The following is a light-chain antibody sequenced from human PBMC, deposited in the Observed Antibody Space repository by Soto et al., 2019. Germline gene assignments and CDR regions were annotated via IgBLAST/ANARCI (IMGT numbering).Light chain of an antibody. CDR1: SSDVGGYNR. V-gene: IGLV2-18*02. Sequence: QSALTQPPSVSGSPGQSVTISCTGTSSDVGGYNRVSWYQQPPGKAPNLLLYDVSNRPSGGSTRFSGYKSGNTASLTISGLQAEDEADDYCSSYATGSAYGFGPGTKLTVL. CDR3: SSYATGSAYG. CDR2: DVS. J-gene: IGLJ1*01.